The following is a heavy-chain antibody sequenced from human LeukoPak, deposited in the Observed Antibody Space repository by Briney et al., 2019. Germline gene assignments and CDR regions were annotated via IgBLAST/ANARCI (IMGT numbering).Heavy chain of an antibody. CDR3: AKDIGTWGGYYLDY. J-gene: IGHJ4*02. Sequence: GGSLRLSCAASGFTFDDYAMHWVRQAPGKGLEWVSLISWDGGSTYYADSVKGRFTISRDNSKNSLCLQMNSLRAEDTALYYCAKDIGTWGGYYLDYWGQGALVTVSS. V-gene: IGHV3-43D*04. CDR2: ISWDGGST. CDR1: GFTFDDYA. D-gene: IGHD3-3*01.